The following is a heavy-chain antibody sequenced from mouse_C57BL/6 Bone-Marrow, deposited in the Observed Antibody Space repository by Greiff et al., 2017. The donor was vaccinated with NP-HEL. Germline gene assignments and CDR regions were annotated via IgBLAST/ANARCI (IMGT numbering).Heavy chain of an antibody. CDR1: GYSITSGYY. Sequence: EVQLVESGPGLVKPSQSLSLTCSVTGYSITSGYYWYWIRQFPGNQLECMGYISYDGSNNYNPSLKNRISITRDTSKNQFFLKLHSVTTEDTATYYCARDGYYLAWYADWGQGTLVTVSA. J-gene: IGHJ3*01. CDR2: ISYDGSN. V-gene: IGHV3-6*01. CDR3: ARDGYYLAWYAD. D-gene: IGHD2-3*01.